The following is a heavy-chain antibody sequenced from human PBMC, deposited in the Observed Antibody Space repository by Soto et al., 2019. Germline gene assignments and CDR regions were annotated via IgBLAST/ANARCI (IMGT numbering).Heavy chain of an antibody. D-gene: IGHD3-10*01. CDR2: ISSSSSTI. J-gene: IGHJ4*02. Sequence: GGSLRLSCAASGFTFSSYIMNWVRQAPGKGLEWVSYISSSSSTIYYADSVKGRFTISRDNAKNSLYLQMNSLRAEDTAVYYCARDQTMVRGVYDYWGQGTLVTVSS. CDR1: GFTFSSYI. CDR3: ARDQTMVRGVYDY. V-gene: IGHV3-48*01.